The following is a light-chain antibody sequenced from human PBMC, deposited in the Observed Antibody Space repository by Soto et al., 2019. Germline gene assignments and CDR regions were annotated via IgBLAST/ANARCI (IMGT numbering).Light chain of an antibody. V-gene: IGKV1-5*01. CDR3: QQLYTLPFT. J-gene: IGKJ5*01. Sequence: DIQMTQSPSAMSTSVGDRVTITCRASQSISSWLAWYQQKPGKAPKLLIYEASTLQSGVPSRFSGSGSGTEFTLTISGLLPEDFAAYHCQQLYTLPFTFGQGTRLEI. CDR1: QSISSW. CDR2: EAS.